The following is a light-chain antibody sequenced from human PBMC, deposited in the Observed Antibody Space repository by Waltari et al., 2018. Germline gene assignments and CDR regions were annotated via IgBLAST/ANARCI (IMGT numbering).Light chain of an antibody. Sequence: QSDLTNPASVSVSPGQSITLSSTETGSDICCYTYLSWYQQHPGKATKLMIYDVSNRPSGVFSRFSGSKSGNTASLTISGLQTEDEADYYCNSYTSSNTLVFGGGTKMTVL. CDR1: GSDICCYTY. J-gene: IGLJ2*01. CDR2: DVS. V-gene: IGLV2-14*03. CDR3: NSYTSSNTLV.